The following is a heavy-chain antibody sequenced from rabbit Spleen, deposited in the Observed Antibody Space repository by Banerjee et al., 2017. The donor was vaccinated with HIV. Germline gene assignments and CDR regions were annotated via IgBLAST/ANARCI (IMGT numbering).Heavy chain of an antibody. V-gene: IGHV1S40*01. Sequence: ESGGDLVKPGASLTLTCIASGVSFSGNSYMCWVRQAPGKGLEWIACIASGSGSAYYASWAKGRFTISKTSSTTVTLQMTSLTAADTATYFCARAVWDYGRAFNLWGPGTLVTVS. CDR3: ARAVWDYGRAFNL. J-gene: IGHJ4*01. CDR1: GVSFSGNSY. CDR2: IASGSGSA. D-gene: IGHD5-1*01.